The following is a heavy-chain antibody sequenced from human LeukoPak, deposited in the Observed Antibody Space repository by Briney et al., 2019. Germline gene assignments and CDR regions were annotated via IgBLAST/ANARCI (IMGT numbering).Heavy chain of an antibody. Sequence: GGSLRLSCAASGFTFNIYSMNWVRQAPGKGLEWVSRITSSSHYIYYADSVKGRFTISRDNAKNSVYLHMNSLRAEDTALYYCARLSAYYYGSYFYYYMDVWGKGTTVTVSS. D-gene: IGHD3-10*01. V-gene: IGHV3-21*06. J-gene: IGHJ6*03. CDR2: ITSSSHYI. CDR3: ARLSAYYYGSYFYYYMDV. CDR1: GFTFNIYS.